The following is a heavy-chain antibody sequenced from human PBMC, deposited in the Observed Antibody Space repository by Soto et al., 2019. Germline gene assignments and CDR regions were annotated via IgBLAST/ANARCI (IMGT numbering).Heavy chain of an antibody. CDR2: IYYSGST. Sequence: SETLSLTWTVSYGSISSGGCYWSFIHQHPGKVLEWIGYIYYSGSTYYNPSLKSRVTISVDTSKNQFSLKLSSVTAADTAVYYCARESNDYGDYGGFEYWGQGTLVTVSS. CDR1: YGSISSGGCY. V-gene: IGHV4-31*02. J-gene: IGHJ4*02. CDR3: ARESNDYGDYGGFEY. D-gene: IGHD4-17*01.